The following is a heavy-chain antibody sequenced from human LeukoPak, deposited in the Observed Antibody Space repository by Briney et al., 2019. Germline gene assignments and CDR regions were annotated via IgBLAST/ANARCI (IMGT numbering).Heavy chain of an antibody. Sequence: SETLSLTCAVYGGSFSGYYWSWIRQPSGKGLEWIGEINHSGSTNYNPSLKSRVTISVDTSKNQFSLKLSSVTAADTAVYYCARTGRWLFDYWGQGTLVTVSS. CDR2: INHSGST. D-gene: IGHD3-22*01. J-gene: IGHJ4*02. CDR1: GGSFSGYY. CDR3: ARTGRWLFDY. V-gene: IGHV4-34*01.